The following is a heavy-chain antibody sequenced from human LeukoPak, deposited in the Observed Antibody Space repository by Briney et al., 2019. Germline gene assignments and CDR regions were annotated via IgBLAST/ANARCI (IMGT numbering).Heavy chain of an antibody. J-gene: IGHJ4*02. V-gene: IGHV3-66*01. D-gene: IGHD1-26*01. CDR2: IYSGGST. CDR1: GFTVSSNY. Sequence: GGSLRLSCAASGFTVSSNYMSWVRLAPGKGLEWVSVIYSGGSTYYADSVKGRFTISRDNSKNTLYLQMNSLRAEDTAVYYCARDFLGANTSYLDYLGQGTLVTVSS. CDR3: ARDFLGANTSYLDY.